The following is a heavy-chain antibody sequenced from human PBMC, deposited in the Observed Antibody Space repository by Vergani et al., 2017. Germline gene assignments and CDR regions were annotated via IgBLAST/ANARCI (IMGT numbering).Heavy chain of an antibody. Sequence: EVQLVESGGGLVKPGGSLRLSCAASGFTFSSYSMNWVRQAPGKGLEWVSSISSSSSYIYYADSVKGRFTISRDNAKNSLYLQMNSLRAEDTAVYYCARAGDYDSSGYYYDYYYYYMDVWGK. V-gene: IGHV3-21*01. CDR3: ARAGDYDSSGYYYDYYYYYMDV. CDR1: GFTFSSYS. J-gene: IGHJ6*03. CDR2: ISSSSSYI. D-gene: IGHD3-22*01.